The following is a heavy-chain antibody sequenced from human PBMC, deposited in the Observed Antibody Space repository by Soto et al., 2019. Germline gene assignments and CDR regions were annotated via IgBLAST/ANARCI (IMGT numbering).Heavy chain of an antibody. CDR3: ASPGPNFWSGYYDAFDI. CDR1: GGSVSSGSYY. Sequence: PSETLRLTCTVSGGSVSSGSYYWSWIRQPPGKGLEWIGYIYYSGSTNYNPSLKSRVTISVDTSKNQFSLKLSSVTAADTAVYYCASPGPNFWSGYYDAFDIWGQGTMVTVSS. D-gene: IGHD3-3*01. CDR2: IYYSGST. V-gene: IGHV4-61*01. J-gene: IGHJ3*02.